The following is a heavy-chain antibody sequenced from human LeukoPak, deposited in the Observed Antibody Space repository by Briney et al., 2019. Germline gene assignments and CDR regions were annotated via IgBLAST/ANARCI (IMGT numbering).Heavy chain of an antibody. CDR3: AKGVLGSSWNAFDI. CDR2: ISYDGSNK. J-gene: IGHJ3*02. V-gene: IGHV3-30*18. D-gene: IGHD6-13*01. Sequence: GRSLRLSCAASGFTFSSYGMHWVRQAPGKGLEWVAVISYDGSNKYYADSVKGRFTISRDNSKNTLYLQMNSLRAEDTAVYYCAKGVLGSSWNAFDIWGQGTMVTVSS. CDR1: GFTFSSYG.